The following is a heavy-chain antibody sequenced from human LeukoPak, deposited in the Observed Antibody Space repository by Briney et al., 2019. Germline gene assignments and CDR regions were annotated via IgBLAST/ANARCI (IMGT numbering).Heavy chain of an antibody. CDR1: GGSISSGDYY. D-gene: IGHD2-2*01. CDR3: ASDYCSSTSCSSRGGYYYYYMDV. J-gene: IGHJ6*03. CDR2: IYYSGST. V-gene: IGHV4-30-4*08. Sequence: TLSLTCTVSGGSISSGDYYWSWIRQPPGKGLEWIGNIYYSGSTYYNPSLKSRVTISVDTSKNQFSLKLSSVTAADTAVYYCASDYCSSTSCSSRGGYYYYYMDVWGKGTTVTVSS.